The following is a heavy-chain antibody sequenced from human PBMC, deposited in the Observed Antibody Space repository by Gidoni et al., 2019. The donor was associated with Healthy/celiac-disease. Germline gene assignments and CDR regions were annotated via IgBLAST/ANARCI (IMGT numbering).Heavy chain of an antibody. J-gene: IGHJ4*02. CDR3: AREADSFGKRIDY. Sequence: QVQLQQWGPGLLKPSETLSLTCAVYGGSFSGYYWSWIRQPPGKGLEWIGEINHSGSTNYNPSLKSRVSISVDTSKNQFSLKLSSVTAADTAVYYCAREADSFGKRIDYWGQGTLVTVSS. D-gene: IGHD3-22*01. V-gene: IGHV4-34*01. CDR2: INHSGST. CDR1: GGSFSGYY.